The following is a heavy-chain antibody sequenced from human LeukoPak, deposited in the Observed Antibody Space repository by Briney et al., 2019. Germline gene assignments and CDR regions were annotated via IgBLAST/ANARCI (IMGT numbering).Heavy chain of an antibody. CDR1: GFTFSCYG. V-gene: IGHV3-30*18. J-gene: IGHJ5*02. CDR2: ISYDGSNK. D-gene: IGHD3-10*01. Sequence: GGSLRLSCAASGFTFSCYGMHWVRQAPGKGLEWVAVISYDGSNKYYADSMKGRFTISRDNSKNTLYLQMNSLRAEDTAVYYCAKDMYYYGSGSYEKFDPWGQGTLVTVSS. CDR3: AKDMYYYGSGSYEKFDP.